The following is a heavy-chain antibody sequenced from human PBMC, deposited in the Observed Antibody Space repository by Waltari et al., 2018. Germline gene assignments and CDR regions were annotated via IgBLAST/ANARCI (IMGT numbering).Heavy chain of an antibody. J-gene: IGHJ4*02. Sequence: EVQLVQSGAEVKKPGATVKISCKASGYTFTDYYMHWVQQAPGKGLEWMGRVDPEDWETIYAEKFQGRVTITAGTSTDTAYMELSSLRSEDTAVYYCATPAIGYCSGGSCPRGDYWGQGTLVTVSS. V-gene: IGHV1-69-2*01. D-gene: IGHD2-15*01. CDR1: GYTFTDYY. CDR3: ATPAIGYCSGGSCPRGDY. CDR2: VDPEDWET.